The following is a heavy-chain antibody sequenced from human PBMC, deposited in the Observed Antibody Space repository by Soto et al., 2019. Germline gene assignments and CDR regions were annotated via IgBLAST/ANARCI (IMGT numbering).Heavy chain of an antibody. V-gene: IGHV4-39*01. D-gene: IGHD6-13*01. CDR2: IYYSGST. CDR1: GGSISSSSYY. Sequence: SQTNSLTCTVSGGSISSSSYYWGWIRQPPGKGLEWIGSIYYSGSTYYNPSLKSRVTISVDTSKNQLSLKLSSVTAADTAVYYCASHGRYSSSWYLGFAYWGQGTLVTVSS. J-gene: IGHJ4*02. CDR3: ASHGRYSSSWYLGFAY.